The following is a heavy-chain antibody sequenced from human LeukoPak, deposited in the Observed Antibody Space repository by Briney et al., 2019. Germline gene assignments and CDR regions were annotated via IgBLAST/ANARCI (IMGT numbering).Heavy chain of an antibody. V-gene: IGHV4-59*08. D-gene: IGHD2-2*01. J-gene: IGHJ4*02. CDR2: IYYSGST. Sequence: SETLSLTCSVSDGSMGTYYWGWIRQPPGKGLEWIGYIYYSGSTTYNPSLKSRVTVSVDTSKNQFSLKLTSMTAADTAVYYCARGRLGRQHASFFDSWGQGTLVFVSS. CDR3: ARGRLGRQHASFFDS. CDR1: DGSMGTYY.